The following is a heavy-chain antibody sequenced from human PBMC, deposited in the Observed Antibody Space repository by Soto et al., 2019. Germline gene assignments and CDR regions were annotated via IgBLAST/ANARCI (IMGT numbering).Heavy chain of an antibody. D-gene: IGHD5-12*01. CDR2: IWYDGSNK. CDR1: GFTCSSYG. J-gene: IGHJ4*02. V-gene: IGHV3-33*01. Sequence: PGGSLRLSCASSGFTCSSYGMRWVRQAPGKGLEWVAVIWYDGSNKYYADSVKGRFTISRDNSKNTLYLQMNSLRAEDTAVYYCARDWSKWPNDDYWGQGTLVTVSS. CDR3: ARDWSKWPNDDY.